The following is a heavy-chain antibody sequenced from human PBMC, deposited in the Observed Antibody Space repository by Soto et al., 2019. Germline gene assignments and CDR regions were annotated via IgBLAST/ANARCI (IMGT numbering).Heavy chain of an antibody. CDR2: ITSASTYI. D-gene: IGHD3-16*01. V-gene: IGHV3-21*01. CDR1: GFTFSWTS. CDR3: ARETPRGDLDY. J-gene: IGHJ4*02. Sequence: PGGSLRLSCAASGFTFSWTSMQWVRQTPGKGLEWVASITSASTYIYYADSVEGRFTISRDNSKNSLYLQMNSLRAEDTAVYYCARETPRGDLDYWGQGALVTVSS.